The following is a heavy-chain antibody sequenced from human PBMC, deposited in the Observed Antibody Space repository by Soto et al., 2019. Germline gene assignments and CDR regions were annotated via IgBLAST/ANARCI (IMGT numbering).Heavy chain of an antibody. Sequence: GGSLRLSCAASGFTFSSYGMHWVRQAPGKGLEWVAVIWYDGSNKYYADSVKGRFTISRDNSKNTLYLQMNSLRAEDTAVYYCARGPLGWQQLLDYWGQGTLVTVSS. V-gene: IGHV3-33*01. CDR1: GFTFSSYG. D-gene: IGHD6-13*01. CDR2: IWYDGSNK. CDR3: ARGPLGWQQLLDY. J-gene: IGHJ4*02.